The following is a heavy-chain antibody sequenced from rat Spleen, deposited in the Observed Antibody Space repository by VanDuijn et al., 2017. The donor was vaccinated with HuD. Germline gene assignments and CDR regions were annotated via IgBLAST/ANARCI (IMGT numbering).Heavy chain of an antibody. CDR1: GFTFSGYY. CDR2: ISSDGGRN. V-gene: IGHV5-29*01. J-gene: IGHJ3*01. Sequence: EVQLVESGGGLVQPGRSLKLSCAASGFTFSGYYMAWVRQAPTKGLEWVATISSDGGRNFYRDSVKGRFTVSRNNAKNTLYLQMDSLRSEDTATYYCVRQDTSGYSNWFTFWGQGTLVTVSS. CDR3: VRQDTSGYSNWFTF. D-gene: IGHD4-3*01.